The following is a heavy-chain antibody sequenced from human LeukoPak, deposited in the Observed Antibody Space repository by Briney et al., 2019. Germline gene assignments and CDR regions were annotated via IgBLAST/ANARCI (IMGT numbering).Heavy chain of an antibody. J-gene: IGHJ4*02. CDR1: GDSLTSYW. Sequence: ESLKISCKGSGDSLTSYWIGWVRQMPGKGLEWMRIIYPGDSDTRYSPSFQGQVTISADKSISTAYLQWSSLKASDTAMYYCARRQGRYFDWLGPSYYFDYWGQETLVTVSS. V-gene: IGHV5-51*01. CDR3: ARRQGRYFDWLGPSYYFDY. D-gene: IGHD3-9*01. CDR2: IYPGDSDT.